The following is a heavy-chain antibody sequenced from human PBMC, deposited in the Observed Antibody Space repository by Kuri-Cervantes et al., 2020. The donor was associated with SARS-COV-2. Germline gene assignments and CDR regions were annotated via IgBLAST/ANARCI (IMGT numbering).Heavy chain of an antibody. CDR2: ISDDGQNQ. CDR1: GFTFSTYA. D-gene: IGHD2-21*01. V-gene: IGHV3-30*04. J-gene: IGHJ4*02. CDR3: ARDRVGVLDS. Sequence: GGSLRLSCAASGFTFSTYAMHWVRQAPGKGLEWVAIISDDGQNQDFADSVKGRFTISRDNSKNTLCLNMSSLRAEGTAMYYCARDRVGVLDSWGQGTLVTVSS.